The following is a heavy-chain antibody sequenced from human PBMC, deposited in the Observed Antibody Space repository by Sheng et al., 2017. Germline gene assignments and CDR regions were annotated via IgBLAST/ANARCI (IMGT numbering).Heavy chain of an antibody. CDR3: ARVLESGDYVDY. D-gene: IGHD3-3*01. CDR2: LYSSGST. J-gene: IGHJ4*02. Sequence: QLHLQESGPGLVKPSETLSLTCSVSGASMTTSAYYWGWIRQAPGKGLEWIGSLYSSGSTFYRPSLKSRVSMSLNTSARQFYLTLTSVTAADTAVYFCARVLESGDYVDYWGQEPGRRLL. V-gene: IGHV4-39*07. CDR1: GASMTTSAYY.